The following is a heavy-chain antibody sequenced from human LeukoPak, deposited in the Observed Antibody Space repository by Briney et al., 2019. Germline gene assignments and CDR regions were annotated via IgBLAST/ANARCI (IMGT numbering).Heavy chain of an antibody. D-gene: IGHD6-13*01. CDR2: INHSGST. V-gene: IGHV4-34*01. CDR3: AGGSSPGY. Sequence: SETLSLTCAVYGGSFSGYYWSWIRQPPGKGPEWIGEINHSGSTNYNPSLKSRVTISVDTSKNQFSPKLSSVTAADTAVYYCAGGSSPGYWGQGTLVTVSS. CDR1: GGSFSGYY. J-gene: IGHJ4*02.